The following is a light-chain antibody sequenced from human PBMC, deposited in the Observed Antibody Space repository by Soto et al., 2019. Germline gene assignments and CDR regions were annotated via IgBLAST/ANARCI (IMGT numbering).Light chain of an antibody. V-gene: IGKV3-15*01. CDR3: QQYTDWPRT. CDR2: DAS. Sequence: ETVMTQSPPTLPLSPGERAIVSCGASQSIGTYLAWYQQKRGQSPRLLIYDASTRATGIPARFSGSGSGTEFTLTINSLQSDDFAIYYCQQYTDWPRTFGQGTKVDIK. J-gene: IGKJ1*01. CDR1: QSIGTY.